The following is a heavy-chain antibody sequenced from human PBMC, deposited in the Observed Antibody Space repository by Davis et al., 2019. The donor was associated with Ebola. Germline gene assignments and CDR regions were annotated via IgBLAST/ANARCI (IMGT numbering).Heavy chain of an antibody. J-gene: IGHJ6*02. CDR3: ARLSSTWSSLYGMDV. CDR1: GYTFTSYG. CDR2: ISANNGNT. V-gene: IGHV1-18*04. D-gene: IGHD6-13*01. Sequence: AASVKVSCKASGYTFTSYGISWVRQAPGQGLEWMGWISANNGNTNYSQKFQGRVTITRDTSATTAYMDLSSLRSEDTAVYFCARLSSTWSSLYGMDVWGQGTTVTVSS.